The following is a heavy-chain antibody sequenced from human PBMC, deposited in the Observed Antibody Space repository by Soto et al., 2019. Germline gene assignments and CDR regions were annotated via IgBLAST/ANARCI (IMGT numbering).Heavy chain of an antibody. CDR1: GFTFSSYS. D-gene: IGHD6-19*01. CDR2: ISSSSSTI. J-gene: IGHJ4*02. V-gene: IGHV3-48*01. Sequence: AGGSLRLSCAASGFTFSSYSMNWVRQAPGKGLEWVSYISSSSSTIYYADSVKGRFTISRDNAKNSLYLQMDSLRAEDTAVYYCARDLDAAVADYWGQGTLVTVSS. CDR3: ARDLDAAVADY.